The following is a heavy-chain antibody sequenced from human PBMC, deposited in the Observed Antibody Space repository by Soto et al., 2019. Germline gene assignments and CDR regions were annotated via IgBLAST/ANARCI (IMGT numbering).Heavy chain of an antibody. D-gene: IGHD3-3*01. V-gene: IGHV1-69*13. Sequence: SVKVSCKASGGTFSSYAISWVRQAPGQGLEWMGGIIPIFGTANYAQKFQGRVTITADESTSTAYMELSSLRSEDTAVYYCARVEGIFGVVIPVRFDYWGQGTLVTVSS. J-gene: IGHJ4*02. CDR2: IIPIFGTA. CDR3: ARVEGIFGVVIPVRFDY. CDR1: GGTFSSYA.